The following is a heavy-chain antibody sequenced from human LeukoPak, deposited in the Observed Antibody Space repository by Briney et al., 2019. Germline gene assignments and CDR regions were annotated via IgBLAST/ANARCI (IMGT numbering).Heavy chain of an antibody. CDR1: GYSFTGYW. V-gene: IGHV5-51*01. Sequence: GESLKISCKGSGYSFTGYWIGWVRQMPEKGLEWMGIIYPGDSDTRYSPSFQGQVTISADQSITTAYLQWSSLKASDTAMYYCARLPYLTYSDGYLTIGYFDYWGQGTLVTVSS. CDR2: IYPGDSDT. CDR3: ARLPYLTYSDGYLTIGYFDY. J-gene: IGHJ4*02. D-gene: IGHD5-18*01.